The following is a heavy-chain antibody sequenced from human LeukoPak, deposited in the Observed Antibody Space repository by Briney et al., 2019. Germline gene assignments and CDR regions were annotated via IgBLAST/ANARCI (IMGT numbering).Heavy chain of an antibody. Sequence: GGSLRLSCAASGFTVSSNYMSWVRQAPGKGLEWVSVIYSGGSTYYADSVKGRFTISRDNSKNTLYLQMNSLRAEDTAVYYCARGGYGSGSYPLYYWGQGTLVTVSS. CDR2: IYSGGST. CDR3: ARGGYGSGSYPLYY. V-gene: IGHV3-66*01. J-gene: IGHJ4*02. CDR1: GFTVSSNY. D-gene: IGHD3-10*01.